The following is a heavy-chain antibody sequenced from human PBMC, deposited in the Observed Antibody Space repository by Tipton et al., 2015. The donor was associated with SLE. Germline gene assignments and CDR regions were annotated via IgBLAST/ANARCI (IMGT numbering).Heavy chain of an antibody. CDR3: ARPQGRIAAAGDWYFDL. J-gene: IGHJ2*01. CDR2: IYYSGST. V-gene: IGHV4-61*05. CDR1: GGSISSSSYY. Sequence: TLSLTCTVSGGSISSSSYYWGWIRQPPGKGLEWIGYIYYSGSTNYNPSLKSRVTISVDTSKNQFSLKLSSVTAADTAVYYCARPQGRIAAAGDWYFDLWGRGTLVTVSS. D-gene: IGHD6-13*01.